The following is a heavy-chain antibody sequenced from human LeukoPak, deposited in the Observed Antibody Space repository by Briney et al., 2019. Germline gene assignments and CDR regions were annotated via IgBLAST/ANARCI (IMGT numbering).Heavy chain of an antibody. J-gene: IGHJ4*02. CDR1: GFTFSSFW. V-gene: IGHV3-7*04. Sequence: GGSLRLSCAASGFTFSSFWMTWVRQAPGKGLEWVAYIKTNGSEKYYVDSVKGRFIISRDNAKNSLYLPMTSPRTEDTAVYYCARGRGTDYWGQRTLVTASS. D-gene: IGHD1-1*01. CDR3: ARGRGTDY. CDR2: IKTNGSEK.